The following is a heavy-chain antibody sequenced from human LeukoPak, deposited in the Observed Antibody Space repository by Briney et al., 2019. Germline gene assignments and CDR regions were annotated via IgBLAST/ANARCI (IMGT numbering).Heavy chain of an antibody. Sequence: SETLSLTCAVYGGSFSGYYWSWIRQPPGKGLEWIGEINHSGSTNYNPSLKSRVTISVDTSKGQFSLKLTSVTAADTAVYYCAGHPRISWFDPWARGPWSPSPQ. V-gene: IGHV4-34*01. CDR3: AGHPRISWFDP. D-gene: IGHD3-3*02. CDR2: INHSGST. J-gene: IGHJ5*02. CDR1: GGSFSGYY.